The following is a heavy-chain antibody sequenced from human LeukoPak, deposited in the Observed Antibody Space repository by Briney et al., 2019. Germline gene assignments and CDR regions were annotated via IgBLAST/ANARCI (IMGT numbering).Heavy chain of an antibody. CDR1: GFTFSSYA. V-gene: IGHV3-23*01. D-gene: IGHD3-22*01. Sequence: GGSLRLSCAASGFTFSSYAMSWVRQAPGKGLEWVSAISGSGGSTYYADSVKGRFTISRDNSKNTLYLQMNSLRAEDTAVYYCAKLYYYDSSGYYPNHFDYWGQGTLVTVSS. CDR3: AKLYYYDSSGYYPNHFDY. J-gene: IGHJ4*02. CDR2: ISGSGGST.